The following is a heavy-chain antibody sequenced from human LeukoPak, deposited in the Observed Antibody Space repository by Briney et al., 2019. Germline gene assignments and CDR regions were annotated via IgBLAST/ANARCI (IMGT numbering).Heavy chain of an antibody. CDR2: ISAYNGNT. J-gene: IGHJ4*02. D-gene: IGHD1-26*01. CDR1: GYTFTTYS. Sequence: ASVKVSCKASGYTFTTYSINWVRQAPGQGLEWMGWISAYNGNTKYAQKLQGRVTMTTDTSTSTAYMELRSLRSDDTAVYYCARGLGESGSYFLTFDYWGQGTLVTVSS. V-gene: IGHV1-18*01. CDR3: ARGLGESGSYFLTFDY.